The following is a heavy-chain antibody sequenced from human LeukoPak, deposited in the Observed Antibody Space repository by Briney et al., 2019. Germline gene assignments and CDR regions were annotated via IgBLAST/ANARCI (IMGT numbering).Heavy chain of an antibody. CDR1: GYTFTTYD. CDR2: INPNSGST. D-gene: IGHD4-17*01. V-gene: IGHV1-8*01. CDR3: ARMSNDYATNYYYYMDV. J-gene: IGHJ6*03. Sequence: ASVKVSCKASGYTFTTYDINWVRQAPGQGLEWMGWINPNSGSTGYAQKFQGRVTMTRNTSISTAYMELSSLGSEDTAVYYCARMSNDYATNYYYYMDVWGKGPRSPSP.